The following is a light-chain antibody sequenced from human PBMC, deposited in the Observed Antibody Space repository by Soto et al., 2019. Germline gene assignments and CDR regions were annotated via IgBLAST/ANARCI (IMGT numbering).Light chain of an antibody. Sequence: EIVLTQSPATLSLSPGERATLSCRASQSVSTSLAWYQQKPGQAPRLLIYDASKRATGISARFSGSGSGTDFTLTISSLEPEGFAVYYCQQYGRSPFTFGPGTKVDIK. CDR1: QSVSTS. V-gene: IGKV3-11*01. CDR2: DAS. J-gene: IGKJ3*01. CDR3: QQYGRSPFT.